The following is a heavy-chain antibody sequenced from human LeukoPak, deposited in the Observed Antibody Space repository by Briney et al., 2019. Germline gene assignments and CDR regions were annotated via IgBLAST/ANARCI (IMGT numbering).Heavy chain of an antibody. CDR2: IYSGGST. V-gene: IGHV3-53*05. CDR1: GFTLSSNY. J-gene: IGHJ4*02. D-gene: IGHD6-19*01. Sequence: GGSLRLSCAASGFTLSSNYMSWVRQAPGKGQEWVSVIYSGGSTYYADSVKGRFTISRDKSKNTLYLQMNSLRPEDTAVYYCAKDVYAQWLGRIDYWGQGTLVTVSS. CDR3: AKDVYAQWLGRIDY.